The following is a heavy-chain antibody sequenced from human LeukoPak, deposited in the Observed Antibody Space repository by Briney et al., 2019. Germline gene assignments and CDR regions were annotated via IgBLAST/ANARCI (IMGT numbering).Heavy chain of an antibody. CDR2: IIPTLGIA. J-gene: IGHJ1*01. V-gene: IGHV1-69*10. Sequence: SVKVSCKASGGTFSSYAISWVRQAPGQGLEWMGGIIPTLGIANYAQKFPGRVTITAEKSTSTAYIELKSLSSEDTAVYYCAIAAFYYYDSSGYLFQHWGQGTLFTVSS. CDR3: AIAAFYYYDSSGYLFQH. D-gene: IGHD3-22*01. CDR1: GGTFSSYA.